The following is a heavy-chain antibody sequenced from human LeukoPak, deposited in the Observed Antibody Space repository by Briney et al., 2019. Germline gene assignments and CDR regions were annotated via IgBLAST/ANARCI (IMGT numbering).Heavy chain of an antibody. CDR2: ISSSSSYI. CDR1: GFIFSYYG. J-gene: IGHJ4*02. D-gene: IGHD6-6*01. V-gene: IGHV3-21*01. Sequence: PGGSLRLSCEVSGFIFSYYGMNWVRQAPGKGLEWVSSISSSSSYIYYADSVKGRFTISRDNAKNSLYLQMNSLRAEDTAVYYCARWRSSSSRYFDYWGQGTLVTVSS. CDR3: ARWRSSSSRYFDY.